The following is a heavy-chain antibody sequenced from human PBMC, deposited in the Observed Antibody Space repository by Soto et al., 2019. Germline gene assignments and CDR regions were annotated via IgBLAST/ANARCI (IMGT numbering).Heavy chain of an antibody. D-gene: IGHD2-2*01. CDR1: GFTFSSYA. CDR3: ARSGVVPANWGMDV. Sequence: QVQLVESGGGVVQPGRSPRLSCAASGFTFSSYAMHWVRQAPGKGLEWLAVISYDGSNKYYADSVKGRFTISRDNSKNTLFLQMNSLRAEDTAVYYCARSGVVPANWGMDVWGQGTTVTVSS. CDR2: ISYDGSNK. J-gene: IGHJ6*02. V-gene: IGHV3-30-3*01.